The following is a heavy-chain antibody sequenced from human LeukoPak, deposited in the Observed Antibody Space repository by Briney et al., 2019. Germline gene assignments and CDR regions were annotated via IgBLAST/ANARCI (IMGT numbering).Heavy chain of an antibody. CDR3: VRDRAWNYFDY. Sequence: GGSLRLSRAPSGFTFSRHGMHWVRQAPGKGLEWVAIISNDGSRKYYAHSVEGRFTISRDNSKNTLYLQMDSLRAEDTAVYYCVRDRAWNYFDYWGQGTLVTVSS. CDR1: GFTFSRHG. J-gene: IGHJ4*02. D-gene: IGHD3-3*01. CDR2: ISNDGSRK. V-gene: IGHV3-30*03.